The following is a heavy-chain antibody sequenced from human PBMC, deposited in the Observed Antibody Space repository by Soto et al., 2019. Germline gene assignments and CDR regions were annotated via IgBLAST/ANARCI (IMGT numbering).Heavy chain of an antibody. Sequence: SGESLKISCKGSGYSFTSYWISWVRQMPGKGLEWMGRIDPSDSYTNYSPSFQGHVTISADKSISTAYLQWSSLKASDTAMYYCARLAKYCSGGSCYAWGSYYYYGMDVWGQGTTVTVSS. V-gene: IGHV5-10-1*01. D-gene: IGHD2-15*01. CDR1: GYSFTSYW. CDR3: ARLAKYCSGGSCYAWGSYYYYGMDV. CDR2: IDPSDSYT. J-gene: IGHJ6*02.